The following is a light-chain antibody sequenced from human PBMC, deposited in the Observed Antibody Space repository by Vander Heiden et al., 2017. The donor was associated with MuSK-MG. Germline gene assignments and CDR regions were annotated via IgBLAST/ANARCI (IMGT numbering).Light chain of an antibody. CDR1: QSISSY. J-gene: IGKJ1*01. CDR2: AAS. Sequence: IQMTQSPSSLSASVGDRVTITCRASQSISSYLNWYQQKPGKAPKLLIYAASSLQSGVPSRFSGSGSGTDFTLTISILQPEDFATYYCQQSYSTPRTFGQWTKVEMK. CDR3: QQSYSTPRT. V-gene: IGKV1-39*01.